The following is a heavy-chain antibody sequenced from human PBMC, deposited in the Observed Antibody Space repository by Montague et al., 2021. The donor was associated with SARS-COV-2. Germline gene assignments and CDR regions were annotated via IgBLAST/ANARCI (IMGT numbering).Heavy chain of an antibody. CDR2: IYWDDDK. CDR1: GSSLTTSGVA. CDR3: AHRLPAVAAFDY. J-gene: IGHJ4*02. Sequence: PVLVKPTQTLTLTCAVSGSSLTTSGVAVGWIRQPPGKALEWLALIYWDDDKRYSPSLKSRLTITKVTSKNQVVLTMTNMDPVDTATYYCAHRLPAVAAFDYWGQGTLVTVSS. D-gene: IGHD6-6*01. V-gene: IGHV2-5*02.